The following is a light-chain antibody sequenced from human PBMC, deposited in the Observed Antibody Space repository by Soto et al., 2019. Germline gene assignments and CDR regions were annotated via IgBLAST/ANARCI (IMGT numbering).Light chain of an antibody. CDR3: CSYTSSSTYV. Sequence: QSVLTQPPSASGSPGQSVTISCTGTSSDVGGYNYVSWYQQYPGKAPKLMIYDVSNRPSGVSNRFSGSKSGNTASLTISGLQAEDEADYYCCSYTSSSTYVFGTGTKLTVL. CDR2: DVS. J-gene: IGLJ1*01. CDR1: SSDVGGYNY. V-gene: IGLV2-14*01.